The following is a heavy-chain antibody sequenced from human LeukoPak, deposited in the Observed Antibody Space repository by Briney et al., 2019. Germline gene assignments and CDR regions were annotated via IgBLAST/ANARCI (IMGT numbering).Heavy chain of an antibody. CDR2: INPNSGGT. D-gene: IGHD3-22*01. CDR3: ARGSYYDSSTSFDY. J-gene: IGHJ4*02. V-gene: IGHV1-2*02. CDR1: GYTFTGYH. Sequence: GASVKVSCKASGYTFTGYHMHWVRQAPGQGLEWMGWINPNSGGTNYAQKFQGRVTMTRDTSISTAYMELSRLRSDDTAVYYCARGSYYDSSTSFDYWGQGTLVTVSS.